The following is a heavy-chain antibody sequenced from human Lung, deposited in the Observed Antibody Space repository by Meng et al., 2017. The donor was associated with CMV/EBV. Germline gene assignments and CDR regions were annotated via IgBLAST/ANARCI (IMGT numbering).Heavy chain of an antibody. CDR2: IRSKAYGGTT. CDR1: GFTFGDYA. D-gene: IGHD3-22*01. Sequence: XRLSXTASGFTFGDYAMSWVRQTPGKGLEWVGFIRSKAYGGTTEYAASVKGRFTISRDDSKSIAYLQMNSLKTEDTAVYYCTRVNYYYGMDVWGQGTTVTVSS. V-gene: IGHV3-49*04. J-gene: IGHJ6*02. CDR3: TRVNYYYGMDV.